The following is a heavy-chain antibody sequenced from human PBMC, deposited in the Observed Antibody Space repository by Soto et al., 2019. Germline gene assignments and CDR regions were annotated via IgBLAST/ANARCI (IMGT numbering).Heavy chain of an antibody. CDR1: GFTFSNVW. J-gene: IGHJ6*02. Sequence: EGHLVESGGGLVKPGGSLRLSCAASGFTFSNVWMSWVRQAQGKGLEWVGRIKSKTDGGTTDYAAPVKGRFSISRDDSKTTLYLQMNSLKIEDTAVYYCTTIRGRGYYGLGVWGQGTTVTVSS. D-gene: IGHD3-10*01. V-gene: IGHV3-15*01. CDR3: TTIRGRGYYGLGV. CDR2: IKSKTDGGTT.